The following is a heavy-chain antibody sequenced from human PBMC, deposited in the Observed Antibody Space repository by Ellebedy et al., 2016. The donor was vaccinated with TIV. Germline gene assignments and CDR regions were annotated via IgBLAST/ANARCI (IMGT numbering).Heavy chain of an antibody. CDR3: VRASDYDVLTGYSRLDY. CDR1: GFTFSSYA. D-gene: IGHD3-9*01. Sequence: GGSLRLSCAASGFTFSSYAMHWVRQAPGKGLEWVAVISYDGSNKYYADSVKGRFTISRDNSKNTLYLQMNSLRAEDTAVYYCVRASDYDVLTGYSRLDYWGQGTLVTVSS. CDR2: ISYDGSNK. J-gene: IGHJ4*02. V-gene: IGHV3-30*04.